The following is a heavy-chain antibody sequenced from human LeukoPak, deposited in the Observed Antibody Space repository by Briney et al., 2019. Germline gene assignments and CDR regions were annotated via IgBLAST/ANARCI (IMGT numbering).Heavy chain of an antibody. J-gene: IGHJ4*02. V-gene: IGHV6-1*01. D-gene: IGHD1-26*01. CDR2: TYYRSKWYN. CDR1: GDSVSNNRTA. Sequence: SQTLSLTCVISGDSVSNNRTAWNWIRQSPSRGLEWLGRTYYRSKWYNDYAVSVKSRITINPDTSKNQFSLQLNSVTPEDTAVYYCARVEKEGGPCFDYWGQGTLVTVSS. CDR3: ARVEKEGGPCFDY.